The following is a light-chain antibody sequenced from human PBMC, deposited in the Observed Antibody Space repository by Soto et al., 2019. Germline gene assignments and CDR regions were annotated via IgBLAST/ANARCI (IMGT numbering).Light chain of an antibody. V-gene: IGKV3-11*01. CDR3: QQYGSSAS. Sequence: VFTLSATTLSVSRGERATLSCRASQSVRSYLAWYQQKPGQAPRLLIYDASNRATGIPARFSGSGSGTDFTLTISRLDPEDFAVYYCQQYGSSASFGQRAKV. CDR2: DAS. CDR1: QSVRSY. J-gene: IGKJ1*01.